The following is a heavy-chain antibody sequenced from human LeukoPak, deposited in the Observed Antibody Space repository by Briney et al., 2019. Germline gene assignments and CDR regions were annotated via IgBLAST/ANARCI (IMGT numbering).Heavy chain of an antibody. Sequence: GGSLRCSCSASGFTFYDYAMHCVRQAPGKGLEWGSGISYNSGSIGYAHSVKGRFTISRDNAKNSLYLKMNSLRAEDTALYYCAKYQLGALASFDYWGQGTLVTVSS. CDR2: ISYNSGSI. CDR3: AKYQLGALASFDY. J-gene: IGHJ4*02. CDR1: GFTFYDYA. V-gene: IGHV3-9*01. D-gene: IGHD1-1*01.